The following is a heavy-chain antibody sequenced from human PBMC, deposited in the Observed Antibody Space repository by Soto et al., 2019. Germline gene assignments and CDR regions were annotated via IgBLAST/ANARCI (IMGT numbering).Heavy chain of an antibody. CDR1: GGTFSSYA. V-gene: IGHV1-69*13. Sequence: SVKVSCKASGGTFSSYAISWVRQAPGQGLEWMGGIIPIFGTANYAQKFQGRVTITADESTSTAYMELSSLRSEDTAVYYCARGTLINMVRGLGWFDPWGQGTLVTVSS. D-gene: IGHD3-10*01. J-gene: IGHJ5*02. CDR3: ARGTLINMVRGLGWFDP. CDR2: IIPIFGTA.